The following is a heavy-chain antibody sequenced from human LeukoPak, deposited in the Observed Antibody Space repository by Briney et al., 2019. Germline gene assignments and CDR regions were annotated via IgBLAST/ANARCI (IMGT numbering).Heavy chain of an antibody. J-gene: IGHJ4*02. CDR2: MYLSGTA. CDR3: ARDPGSNYYDSSGYSDY. CDR1: VFTFSSYSM. D-gene: IGHD3-22*01. V-gene: IGHV4-4*02. Sequence: GSLRLSCAVSVFTFSSYSMSWVRQAPWKGLEWIGEMYLSGTATYNPSLKGRVAISVDKSKNQFSLKLSSVTAADTAVYYCARDPGSNYYDSSGYSDYWGQGTLVTVSS.